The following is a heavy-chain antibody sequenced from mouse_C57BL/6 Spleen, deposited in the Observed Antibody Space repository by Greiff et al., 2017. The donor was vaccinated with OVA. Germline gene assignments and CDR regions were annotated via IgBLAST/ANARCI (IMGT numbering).Heavy chain of an antibody. CDR3: ARGHYYGSRGWYFDV. Sequence: QVQLQQPGAELVRPGSSVKLSCKASGYTFTSYWMHWVKQRPIQGLQWIGNIDPSDSETHYNQKFKDKATLTVDKSSSTAYMQLSSLTSDDSAVYYCARGHYYGSRGWYFDVWGTGTTVTVSS. V-gene: IGHV1-52*01. CDR2: IDPSDSET. J-gene: IGHJ1*03. CDR1: GYTFTSYW. D-gene: IGHD1-1*01.